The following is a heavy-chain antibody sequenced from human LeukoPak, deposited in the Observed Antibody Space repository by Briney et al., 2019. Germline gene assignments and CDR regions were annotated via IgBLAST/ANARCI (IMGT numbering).Heavy chain of an antibody. CDR1: GYSISSGYY. J-gene: IGHJ5*02. V-gene: IGHV4-38-2*01. Sequence: SETLSLTCAVSGYSISSGYYWGWIRPPPGKGLEWIGSIYHSGSTYYNPSLKSRVTLSVDTSKNQFALKLNSVTAADTAVYYCARQRWRNWFDPWGQGTLVTVPS. D-gene: IGHD2-15*01. CDR2: IYHSGST. CDR3: ARQRWRNWFDP.